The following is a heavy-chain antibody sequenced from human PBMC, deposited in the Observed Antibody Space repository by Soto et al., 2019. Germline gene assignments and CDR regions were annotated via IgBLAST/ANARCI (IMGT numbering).Heavy chain of an antibody. CDR3: ARTRSWGYYMDV. V-gene: IGHV4-39*01. Sequence: SETLSLTCTVSGGSISSSSYYWGWIRQPPGKGLEWIGSIYYSGSTYYNPSLKSRVTISVDTSKNQFSLKLSSVTAADTAVYYCARTRSWGYYMDVWGKGTTVTVSS. CDR1: GGSISSSSYY. J-gene: IGHJ6*03. CDR2: IYYSGST. D-gene: IGHD6-13*01.